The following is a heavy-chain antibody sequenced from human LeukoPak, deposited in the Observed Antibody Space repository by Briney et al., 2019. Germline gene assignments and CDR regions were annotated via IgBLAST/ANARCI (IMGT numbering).Heavy chain of an antibody. D-gene: IGHD3-22*01. V-gene: IGHV4-4*02. J-gene: IGHJ4*02. CDR1: GGSISSSNW. Sequence: SGTLSLTCAVSGGSISSSNWWSWVRQPPGKGLEWIGEIYHSGSTNYNPSLKSRVTISVDKSKNQFSLKLSSVTAADTAVYYCARGLDYYDSSGYPRGYSYFDYWGQGTLVTVSS. CDR3: ARGLDYYDSSGYPRGYSYFDY. CDR2: IYHSGST.